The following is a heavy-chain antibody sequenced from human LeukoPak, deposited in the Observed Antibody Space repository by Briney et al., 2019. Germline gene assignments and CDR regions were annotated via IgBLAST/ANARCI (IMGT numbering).Heavy chain of an antibody. V-gene: IGHV3-48*03. CDR2: ISGSDGTI. CDR3: TRKFPGTVYFDD. J-gene: IGHJ4*02. Sequence: GGSLRLSCVAPGFIFSSYEMNWVRQAPGKGLEWVSFISGSDGTIYYADSVKGRFTISRDNAKKSVYLQMNSLRAEDTAVYYCTRKFPGTVYFDDWGQGTLVTVSS. D-gene: IGHD1-1*01. CDR1: GFIFSSYE.